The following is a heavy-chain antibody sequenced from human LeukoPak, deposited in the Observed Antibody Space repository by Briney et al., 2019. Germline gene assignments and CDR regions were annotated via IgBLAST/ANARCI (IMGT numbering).Heavy chain of an antibody. D-gene: IGHD5-18*01. J-gene: IGHJ5*02. CDR1: GGSISITNW. V-gene: IGHV4-4*02. CDR2: VHLDGRT. CDR3: ARVGYWILDASP. Sequence: GTLSLTCGVSGGSISITNWWTWVRQPPGKGLEWIGEVHLDGRTNYNPSLEGRVTISVDKSENHISLRLTSVTAADTAVYYCARVGYWILDASPWGQGTLVTVSS.